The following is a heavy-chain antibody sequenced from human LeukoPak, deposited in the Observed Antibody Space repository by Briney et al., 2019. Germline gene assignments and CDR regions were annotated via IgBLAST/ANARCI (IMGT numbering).Heavy chain of an antibody. Sequence: SETLSLTCTVSGGSISSGSYYWSWIRQPAGKGLEWIGRIYTSGSTNYNPSPKSRVTISVDTSKNQFSLKLSSVTAADTAVYYCARCGYSGYGGFDYWGQGTLVTVSS. CDR3: ARCGYSGYGGFDY. V-gene: IGHV4-61*02. J-gene: IGHJ4*02. D-gene: IGHD5-12*01. CDR2: IYTSGST. CDR1: GGSISSGSYY.